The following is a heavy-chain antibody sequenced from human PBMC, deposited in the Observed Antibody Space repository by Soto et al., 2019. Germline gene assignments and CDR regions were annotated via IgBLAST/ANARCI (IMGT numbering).Heavy chain of an antibody. CDR2: IYAGDSDT. Sequence: GESLKISCKGSGYTFTNYWIGWVRQMPGKGLEWMGIIYAGDSDTRYSPSFQGQVTFSVDMSINAAYLQWSSLRASDTAIYYCARGYCSGGTCYSKRDFYYGLDVWGQGTTVTVS. V-gene: IGHV5-51*01. J-gene: IGHJ6*02. CDR1: GYTFTNYW. D-gene: IGHD2-15*01. CDR3: ARGYCSGGTCYSKRDFYYGLDV.